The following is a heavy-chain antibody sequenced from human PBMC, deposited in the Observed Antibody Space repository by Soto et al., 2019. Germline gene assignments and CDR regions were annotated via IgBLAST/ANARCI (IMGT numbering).Heavy chain of an antibody. CDR3: ARGIWHSYGTRFDL. CDR2: INHSGST. J-gene: IGHJ2*01. D-gene: IGHD5-18*01. CDR1: GGSFIGYY. V-gene: IGHV4-34*01. Sequence: QVQLQQWGAGLLKPSETLSLTCAVYGGSFIGYYWSWIRQPPGKGLERLEQINHSGSTNHIPSLKSLVTISVDTSKSQFSLKLSSVTATDTAVYYCARGIWHSYGTRFDLWGRGTLVTVSS.